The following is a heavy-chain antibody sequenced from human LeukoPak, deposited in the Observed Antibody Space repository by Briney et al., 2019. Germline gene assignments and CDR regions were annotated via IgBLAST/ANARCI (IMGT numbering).Heavy chain of an antibody. CDR3: ARDRAGGGYCSSTSCYTFDFDY. Sequence: SVKVSCKASGGTFSSYAISWVRQAPGQGLEWMGGIIPIFGTANYAQKFQGRVTITADGSTSTAYMELSSLRSEDTAVYYCARDRAGGGYCSSTSCYTFDFDYWGQGTLVTVSS. CDR1: GGTFSSYA. CDR2: IIPIFGTA. J-gene: IGHJ4*02. V-gene: IGHV1-69*13. D-gene: IGHD2-2*02.